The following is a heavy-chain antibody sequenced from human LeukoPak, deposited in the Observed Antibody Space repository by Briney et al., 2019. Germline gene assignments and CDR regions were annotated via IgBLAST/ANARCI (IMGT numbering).Heavy chain of an antibody. Sequence: SETLSFTFAVYGGSFSGYYWSWIRQPPGKGLEWSVEINHSGSTNYNPSLKSRVTISVDTSKNQFSLKLSSVTAADTAVYYCARLLKDIVVVPAPGYYYYYGMDVWGQGTTVTVSS. CDR1: GGSFSGYY. CDR3: ARLLKDIVVVPAPGYYYYYGMDV. J-gene: IGHJ6*02. D-gene: IGHD2-2*01. V-gene: IGHV4-34*01. CDR2: INHSGST.